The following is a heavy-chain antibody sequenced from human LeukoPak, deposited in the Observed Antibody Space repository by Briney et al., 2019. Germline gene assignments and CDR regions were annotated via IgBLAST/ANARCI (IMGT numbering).Heavy chain of an antibody. CDR2: IKQDGYEK. D-gene: IGHD1-26*01. V-gene: IGHV3-7*01. CDR1: GFTFSGYW. Sequence: GGSLRLSCAASGFTFSGYWMSWVRQTPEKGLEWVANIKQDGYEKHYVDSVKGRFTISRDNAKNSLYLQTNSLRADDTAIYYCARDKIVGPTTLDYWGQGTLVTVSS. CDR3: ARDKIVGPTTLDY. J-gene: IGHJ4*02.